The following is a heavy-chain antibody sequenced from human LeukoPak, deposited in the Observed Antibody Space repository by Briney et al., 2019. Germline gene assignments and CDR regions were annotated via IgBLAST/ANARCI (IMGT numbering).Heavy chain of an antibody. CDR3: ARDRYYYDSSGLPFDI. J-gene: IGHJ3*02. V-gene: IGHV4-34*01. D-gene: IGHD3-22*01. Sequence: PSETLSLTCAVYGGSFSGYYWSWIRQPPGKGLEWIGEINHSGSTNYNPSLKSRVTISVDTSKNQFSLKLSSVTAADTAVYYRARDRYYYDSSGLPFDIWGQGTMVTVSS. CDR2: INHSGST. CDR1: GGSFSGYY.